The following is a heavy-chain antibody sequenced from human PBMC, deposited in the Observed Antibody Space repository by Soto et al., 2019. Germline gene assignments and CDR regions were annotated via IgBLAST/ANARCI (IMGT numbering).Heavy chain of an antibody. D-gene: IGHD2-15*01. J-gene: IGHJ4*02. CDR1: GGSFSGYY. Sequence: SETLALTCAVYGGSFSGYYWSWIRQPPGKGREWIGEINHSGSTNYNPSLKSRVTISVDTSKNQFSLKLSSVTAADTAVYYCARVKGYCSGGSCYFTMRYLDYWGQGTLVNVS. CDR3: ARVKGYCSGGSCYFTMRYLDY. CDR2: INHSGST. V-gene: IGHV4-34*01.